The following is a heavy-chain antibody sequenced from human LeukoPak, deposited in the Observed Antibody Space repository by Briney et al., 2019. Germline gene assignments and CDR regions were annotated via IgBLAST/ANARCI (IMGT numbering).Heavy chain of an antibody. CDR3: ASRVGYCSGGSCSNWFDP. V-gene: IGHV5-51*01. Sequence: GESLKISCKGSGYSFTSYWIGWVRQMPGKGLEWMGIIYPGDSDTRYSPSFQGQVTISADKSISTAYLQWSSLKASDTAMYYCASRVGYCSGGSCSNWFDPWGQGTLVTVSS. CDR2: IYPGDSDT. CDR1: GYSFTSYW. D-gene: IGHD2-15*01. J-gene: IGHJ5*02.